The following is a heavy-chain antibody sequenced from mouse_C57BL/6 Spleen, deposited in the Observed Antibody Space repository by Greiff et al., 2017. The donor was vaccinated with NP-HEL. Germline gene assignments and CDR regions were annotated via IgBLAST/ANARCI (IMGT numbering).Heavy chain of an antibody. J-gene: IGHJ3*01. CDR3: TRDRGGFAY. CDR2: ISSGGDYI. CDR1: GFTFSSYA. Sequence: DVKLQESGEGLVKPGGSLKLSCAASGFTFSSYAMSWVRQTPEKRLEWVAYISSGGDYIYYADTVKGRFTISRDNARNTLYLQMSSLKSEDTAMYYCTRDRGGFAYWGQGTLVTVSA. D-gene: IGHD2-14*01. V-gene: IGHV5-9-1*02.